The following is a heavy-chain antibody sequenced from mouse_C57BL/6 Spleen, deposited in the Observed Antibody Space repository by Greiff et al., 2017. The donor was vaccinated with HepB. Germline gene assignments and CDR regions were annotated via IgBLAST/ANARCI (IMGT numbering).Heavy chain of an antibody. J-gene: IGHJ4*01. CDR1: GYTFTSYW. V-gene: IGHV1-69*01. Sequence: VQLQQPGAELVMPGASVKLSCKASGYTFTSYWMHWVKQRPGQGLEWIGEIDPSDSYTNYNQKFKGKSTLTVDKSSSTAYMQLSSLTSEDSAVYYCARRLTPYAMDYWGQGTSVTVSS. CDR3: ARRLTPYAMDY. CDR2: IDPSDSYT. D-gene: IGHD1-2*01.